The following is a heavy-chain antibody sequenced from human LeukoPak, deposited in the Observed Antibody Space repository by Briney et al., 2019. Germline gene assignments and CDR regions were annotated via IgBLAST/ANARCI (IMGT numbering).Heavy chain of an antibody. J-gene: IGHJ6*03. CDR3: ARGHPIVGATTPIYMDV. CDR2: INHSGST. Sequence: SETLSLTCTVSGGSISGYYWSWIRQPPGKGLEWIGEINHSGSTKYNPSLKSRVTISVDTSKNQFSLKLSSVTAADTAVYYCARGHPIVGATTPIYMDVWGKGTTVTVSS. V-gene: IGHV4-34*01. D-gene: IGHD1-26*01. CDR1: GGSISGYY.